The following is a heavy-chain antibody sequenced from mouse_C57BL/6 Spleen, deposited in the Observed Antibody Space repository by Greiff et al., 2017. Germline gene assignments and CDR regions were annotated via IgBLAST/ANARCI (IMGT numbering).Heavy chain of an antibody. CDR3: ERKYGSSYGYFDV. D-gene: IGHD1-1*01. J-gene: IGHJ1*03. CDR1: GFTFSDYG. Sequence: EVKLMESGGGLVKPGGSLKLSCAASGFTFSDYGMHWVRQAPEKGLEWVAYISSGSSTIYYADTVKGRFTISRDNAKNTLFLQMTSLRSEDTDINYWERKYGSSYGYFDVWGTGTTVTVSS. V-gene: IGHV5-17*01. CDR2: ISSGSSTI.